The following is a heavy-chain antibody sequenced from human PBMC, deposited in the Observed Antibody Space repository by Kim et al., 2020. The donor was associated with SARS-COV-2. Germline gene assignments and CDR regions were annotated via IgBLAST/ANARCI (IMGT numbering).Heavy chain of an antibody. CDR1: GFTVSSNY. Sequence: GGSLRLSCAASGFTVSSNYMSWVRQAPGKGLEWVSVIYSGGSTYYADSVKGRFTISRHNSKNTLYLQMNSLRAEDTAVYYCARGELRYFDWLSGVTPDYWAQRTLVPVPS. J-gene: IGHJ4*02. CDR2: IYSGGST. CDR3: ARGELRYFDWLSGVTPDY. D-gene: IGHD3-9*01. V-gene: IGHV3-66*01.